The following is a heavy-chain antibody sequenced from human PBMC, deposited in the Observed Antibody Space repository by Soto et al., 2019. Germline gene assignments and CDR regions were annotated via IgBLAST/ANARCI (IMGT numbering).Heavy chain of an antibody. D-gene: IGHD1-26*01. V-gene: IGHV1-69*02. CDR1: GGTFNSYT. Sequence: QVQLVQSGPELKKPGSSVRVSCRASGGTFNSYTITWVRQSPGQGLEWLGRIIATLDLTNSAQNFQGRVSGGGGGGGGGGGGGGGRVGGGGAGGGWGGGGGGDQTAFDNWGQGTVVTVSS. CDR3: GGGGGDQTAFDN. CDR2: IIATLDLT. J-gene: IGHJ3*02.